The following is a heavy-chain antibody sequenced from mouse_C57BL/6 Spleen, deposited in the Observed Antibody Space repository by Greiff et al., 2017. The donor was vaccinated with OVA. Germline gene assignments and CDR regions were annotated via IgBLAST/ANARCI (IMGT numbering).Heavy chain of an antibody. Sequence: QVHVKQSGPGLVAPSQSLSITCTVSGFSLTSYGVHWVRQPPGKGLEWLVVIWSDGSTTYNSALKSRLSISKDNSKSQVFLKMNSLQTDDTAMYYCARNYGSLYAMDYWGQGTSVTVSS. D-gene: IGHD1-1*01. CDR3: ARNYGSLYAMDY. CDR2: IWSDGST. V-gene: IGHV2-6*02. J-gene: IGHJ4*01. CDR1: GFSLTSYG.